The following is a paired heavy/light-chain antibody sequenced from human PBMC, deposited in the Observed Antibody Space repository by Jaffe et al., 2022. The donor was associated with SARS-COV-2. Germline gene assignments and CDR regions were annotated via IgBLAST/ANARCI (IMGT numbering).Heavy chain of an antibody. CDR1: GFTFSSYW. J-gene: IGHJ3*02. Sequence: EVQLVESGGGLVQPGGSLRLSCAASGFTFSSYWMSWVRQAPGKGLEWVANIKQDGSEKYYVDSVKGRFTISRDNAKNSLYLQMNSLRAEDTAVYYCARLDLFVGYCSGGSCYLSPPFDAFDIWGQGTMVTVSS. CDR2: IKQDGSEK. CDR3: ARLDLFVGYCSGGSCYLSPPFDAFDI. V-gene: IGHV3-7*01. D-gene: IGHD2-15*01.
Light chain of an antibody. CDR2: AAS. CDR1: QSISSY. CDR3: QQSYSTRST. V-gene: IGKV1-39*01. J-gene: IGKJ3*01. Sequence: DIQMTQSPSSLSASVGDRVTITCRASQSISSYLNWYQQKPGKAPKLLIYAASSLQSGVPSRFSGSGSGTDFTLTISSLQPEDFATYYCQQSYSTRSTFGPGTKVDIK.